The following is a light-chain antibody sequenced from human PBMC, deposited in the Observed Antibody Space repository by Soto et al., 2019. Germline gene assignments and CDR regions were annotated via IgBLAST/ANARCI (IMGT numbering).Light chain of an antibody. V-gene: IGKV3-11*01. CDR1: QSFRGL. Sequence: EVVLTQSPVTLSLSPGERATLSCRASQSFRGLLAWYQQKLGQAPRLLIYAAYNRATGIPPRFSGSGSGTDFTLTISSLEPEDSAVYYCQQRHMWPIAFGQGTRLEIK. J-gene: IGKJ5*01. CDR2: AAY. CDR3: QQRHMWPIA.